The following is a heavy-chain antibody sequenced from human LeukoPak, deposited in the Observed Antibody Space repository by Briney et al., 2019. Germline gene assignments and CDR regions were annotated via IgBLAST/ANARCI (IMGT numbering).Heavy chain of an antibody. Sequence: KPSETLSLTCAVYGGSFSGYYWSWIRQPPGKGLEWIGEINHSGSTSYNPSLKSRVTISVDTSKNQFSLKLSSVTAADTAVYYCARGAYFWSGYSQYNWFDPWGQGTLVTVSS. CDR1: GGSFSGYY. D-gene: IGHD3-3*01. CDR2: INHSGST. V-gene: IGHV4-34*01. CDR3: ARGAYFWSGYSQYNWFDP. J-gene: IGHJ5*02.